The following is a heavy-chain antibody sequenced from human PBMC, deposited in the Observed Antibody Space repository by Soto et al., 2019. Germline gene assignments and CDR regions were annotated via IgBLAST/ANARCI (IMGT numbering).Heavy chain of an antibody. V-gene: IGHV1-18*01. J-gene: IGHJ6*01. CDR1: GYTFTSYG. CDR3: ARGGDVNYYHGMVV. CDR2: ISAYNGKT. D-gene: IGHD5-12*01. Sequence: QVQLVQSGGEVKKPGASVKLSCTASGYTFTSYGISWVRQAPGQGLEWMGWISAYNGKTNYAQNVQGRVTMTTDTSTRTAYTDLRSLRSDDTAVYYCARGGDVNYYHGMVVWGQGTTVTVSS.